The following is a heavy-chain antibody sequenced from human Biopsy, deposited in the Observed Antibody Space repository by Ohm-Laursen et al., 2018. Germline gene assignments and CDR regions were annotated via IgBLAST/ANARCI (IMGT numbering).Heavy chain of an antibody. Sequence: TLSLTCSVSGGSLNNHYWSWIRQSPGKGLEWLAYIYSSGRTNYNPSLKSRIIVSVDTPKNQLSLKGTSVTATDTAMYYCARHDRSGYWGLDYWGQGALVTVSA. V-gene: IGHV4-4*08. CDR1: GGSLNNHY. D-gene: IGHD3-22*01. J-gene: IGHJ4*02. CDR2: IYSSGRT. CDR3: ARHDRSGYWGLDY.